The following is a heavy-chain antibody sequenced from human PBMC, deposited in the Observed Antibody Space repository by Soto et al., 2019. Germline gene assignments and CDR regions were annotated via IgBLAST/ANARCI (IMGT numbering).Heavy chain of an antibody. Sequence: PSETLSLTCTVSGGAVDPDSYYWTWIRQPPGKGLEWIAYMYNSGTTKYNPSLQSRVTISLDTSKNQFSLQLSSVTAADTAVYYCARGGGVYYFDYWGQGTLVTVSS. CDR3: ARGGGVYYFDY. D-gene: IGHD2-8*02. CDR2: MYNSGTT. V-gene: IGHV4-61*01. CDR1: GGAVDPDSYY. J-gene: IGHJ4*02.